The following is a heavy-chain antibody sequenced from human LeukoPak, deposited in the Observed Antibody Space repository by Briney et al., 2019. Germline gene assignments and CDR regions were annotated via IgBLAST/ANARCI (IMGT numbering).Heavy chain of an antibody. CDR3: ARDLGSVTNAYY. J-gene: IGHJ4*02. CDR1: GFTFSSYA. V-gene: IGHV3-23*01. D-gene: IGHD4-17*01. CDR2: ISGSGGST. Sequence: PGGSLRLSCAASGFTFSSYAMSWVRQAPGKGLEWVSAISGSGGSTYYADSVKGRFTISRDNAKNSLYLQMNSLRAEDTAVYYCARDLGSVTNAYYWGQGTLVTVSS.